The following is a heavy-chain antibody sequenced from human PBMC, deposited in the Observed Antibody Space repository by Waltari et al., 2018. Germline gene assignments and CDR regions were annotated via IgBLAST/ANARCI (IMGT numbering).Heavy chain of an antibody. V-gene: IGHV3-23*01. D-gene: IGHD3-22*01. J-gene: IGHJ4*02. CDR1: GFNFISYA. CDR2: ISDSGVNT. Sequence: EVHLLESGGGLAQPGGSLRLSCAASGFNFISYAMSWVRQAPGEGLEWVSGISDSGVNTKYADSVKGRFTVSRDNSKNTVFLQLNSLRAEDTAIYYCARHLYSIDYLELGNWGQGTLVTVSS. CDR3: ARHLYSIDYLELGN.